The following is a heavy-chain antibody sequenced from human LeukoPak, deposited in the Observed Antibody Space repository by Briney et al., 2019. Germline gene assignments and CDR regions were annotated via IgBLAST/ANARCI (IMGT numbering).Heavy chain of an antibody. D-gene: IGHD3-10*01. Sequence: SGGSLRLSCAASGFTFSSYSMNWVRQPPGKGLEWVSNIGTSSTTIYYADSVKGRFTISRDNSKNTLYLQMNSLRAEDTAVYYCARGPEELLYGSGSYGPVLYWGQGTLVTVSS. CDR2: IGTSSTTI. CDR1: GFTFSSYS. V-gene: IGHV3-48*01. CDR3: ARGPEELLYGSGSYGPVLY. J-gene: IGHJ4*02.